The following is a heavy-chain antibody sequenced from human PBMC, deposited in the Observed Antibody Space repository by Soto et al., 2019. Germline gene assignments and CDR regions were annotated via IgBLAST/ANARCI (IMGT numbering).Heavy chain of an antibody. V-gene: IGHV4-4*07. D-gene: IGHD1-7*01. J-gene: IGHJ5*02. CDR2: IYTSGST. Sequence: KPSETLSLTCTVSGGSISSYYWSWIRQPAGKGLEWIGRIYTSGSTNYNPSLKSRVTMSVDTSKNQFSLKLSSVTAADTAVYYCARENFNWNYDWFDPWGQGTLVTVYS. CDR1: GGSISSYY. CDR3: ARENFNWNYDWFDP.